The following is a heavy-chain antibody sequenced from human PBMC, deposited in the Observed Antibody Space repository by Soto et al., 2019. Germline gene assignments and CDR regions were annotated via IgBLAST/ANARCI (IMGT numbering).Heavy chain of an antibody. D-gene: IGHD3-22*01. CDR1: GFTYSRHA. J-gene: IGHJ4*02. V-gene: IGHV3-23*01. Sequence: PGGSLRLSCAASGFTYSRHAMSWVRQAPGKGLEWVSAISGSGGYKYYANSVKGRLTISRDNSKNTLHLQMNSLTADDTAVYYCATSSDTSGYFYNWWGQGT. CDR2: ISGSGGYK. CDR3: ATSSDTSGYFYNW.